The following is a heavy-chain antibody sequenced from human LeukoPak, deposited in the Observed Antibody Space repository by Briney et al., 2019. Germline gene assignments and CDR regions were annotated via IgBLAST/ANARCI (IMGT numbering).Heavy chain of an antibody. D-gene: IGHD5-12*01. Sequence: GGSLRLSCAASGFTFSSYAMSWVRQAPGKGLEWVSAISGSGGSTYYADSVKGRFTISRDNSKNTLYLQMNSLRAEDTAVYYCAKVGREWLRLNYFDYWGQGTLVTVSS. CDR3: AKVGREWLRLNYFDY. J-gene: IGHJ4*02. CDR2: ISGSGGST. V-gene: IGHV3-23*01. CDR1: GFTFSSYA.